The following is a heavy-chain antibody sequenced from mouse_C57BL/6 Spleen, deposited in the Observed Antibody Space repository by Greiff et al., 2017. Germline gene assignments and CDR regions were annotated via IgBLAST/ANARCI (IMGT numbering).Heavy chain of an antibody. CDR2: IYSRSGNT. Sequence: QLQQFGAELARPWASVKLFFKASGYTFTSYGISWVKQRTGQGVEWIGEIYSRSGNTYYNGKFKGKATLTAAKSTSTAYMERRNVTSEDSAVCYCTRSEEYYGPLGDWGKSTTLTVST. CDR1: GYTFTSYG. D-gene: IGHD1-2*01. CDR3: TRSEEYYGPLGD. V-gene: IGHV1-81*01. J-gene: IGHJ2*01.